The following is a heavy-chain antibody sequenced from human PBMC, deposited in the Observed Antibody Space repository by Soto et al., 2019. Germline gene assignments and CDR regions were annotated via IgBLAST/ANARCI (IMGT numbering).Heavy chain of an antibody. V-gene: IGHV4-59*01. J-gene: IGHJ4*02. CDR2: IYYSGST. D-gene: IGHD6-19*01. Sequence: SETLSLTCTVSGGSISSYYWSWIRQPPGKGLEWIGYIYYSGSTSYNPSLKSRVTISVDTSKNQFSLKLSSVTAADTAVYYCAAAQTPSSGWYPQFRYWGQATLVTVSS. CDR1: GGSISSYY. CDR3: AAAQTPSSGWYPQFRY.